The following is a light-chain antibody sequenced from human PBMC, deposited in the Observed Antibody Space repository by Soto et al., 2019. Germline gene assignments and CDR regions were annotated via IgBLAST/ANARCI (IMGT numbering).Light chain of an antibody. CDR3: AAWDDSLSGLYV. Sequence: QSVLTQPPSASATPGQRVTISCSGSSSNIGSTYVYWYQQLPGTAPKLLIYRNNQRPSGVPDRFSGSKSGTSASLAISGLRSEDEADYYCAAWDDSLSGLYVFGTGTKVTVL. V-gene: IGLV1-47*01. J-gene: IGLJ1*01. CDR2: RNN. CDR1: SSNIGSTY.